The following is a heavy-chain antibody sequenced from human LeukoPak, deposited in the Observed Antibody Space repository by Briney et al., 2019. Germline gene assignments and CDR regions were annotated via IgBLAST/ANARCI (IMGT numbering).Heavy chain of an antibody. Sequence: GGSLRLSCIGSAFSFSSYWMHWVRQAPGKGLVWVSRIDSSGIDTSYADSVKGRFTISRDNAKNTVYLQMNSLRAEDTAVYYCARDLALIHFWGYFDYWGQGTLVTVSS. CDR1: AFSFSSYW. CDR2: IDSSGIDT. CDR3: ARDLALIHFWGYFDY. J-gene: IGHJ4*02. V-gene: IGHV3-74*01. D-gene: IGHD3-3*02.